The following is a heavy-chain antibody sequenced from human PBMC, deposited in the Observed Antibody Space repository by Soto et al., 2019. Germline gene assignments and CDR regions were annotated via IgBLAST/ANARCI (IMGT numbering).Heavy chain of an antibody. CDR3: ATEPKYYYDRSGYSNWFDP. D-gene: IGHD3-22*01. Sequence: AGVTVSCQHSRYSFTSYGMSWVQLAPGQGREQTGGISAYNGNTNYAQKLQGKATMNTDTSTSTAYMELRSLRSDDTAVYYCATEPKYYYDRSGYSNWFDPWGQGTLVTVSS. CDR2: ISAYNGNT. V-gene: IGHV1-18*04. CDR1: RYSFTSYG. J-gene: IGHJ5*02.